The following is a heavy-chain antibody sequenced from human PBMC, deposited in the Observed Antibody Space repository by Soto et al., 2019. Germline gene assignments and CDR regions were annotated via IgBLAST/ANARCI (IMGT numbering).Heavy chain of an antibody. Sequence: PSETLSLTCTVSGGSISSGDYYWSWIRQPPGKGLEWIGYIYYSGSTYYNPSLKSRVTISVDTSKNQFSLKLSSVTAADTAVYYCARGRYDFWSGDDYWGQGTLVTVSS. V-gene: IGHV4-30-4*01. D-gene: IGHD3-3*01. CDR2: IYYSGST. CDR1: GGSISSGDYY. CDR3: ARGRYDFWSGDDY. J-gene: IGHJ4*02.